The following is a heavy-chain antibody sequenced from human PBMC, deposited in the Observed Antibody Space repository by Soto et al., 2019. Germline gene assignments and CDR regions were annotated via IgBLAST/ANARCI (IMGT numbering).Heavy chain of an antibody. CDR1: GYTFTSYG. V-gene: IGHV1-18*01. CDR2: ISAYDGYT. Sequence: ASVKVSCKASGYTFTSYGINWVRQAPGQGLEWLGWISAYDGYTNYAQILQGRVSMTTDTSTKTAYMELRSLRSDDTAMYYCTTAVGGTHYYYYYYGMEVWGQGTTVTVSS. D-gene: IGHD3-16*01. J-gene: IGHJ6*02. CDR3: TTAVGGTHYYYYYYGMEV.